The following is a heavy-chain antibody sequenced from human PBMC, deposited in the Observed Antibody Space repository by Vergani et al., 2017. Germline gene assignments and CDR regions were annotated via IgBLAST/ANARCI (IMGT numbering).Heavy chain of an antibody. D-gene: IGHD2-15*01. CDR2: ISYDGSNK. V-gene: IGHV3-30-3*01. Sequence: QVQLVESGGGVVQPGRSLRLSCAASGFTFSSYAMHWVRQAPGKGLAWVAVISYDGSNKYYADSVKGRFTISRDNSKNTLYLQMNSLRAEDTAVYYCARGGLGYCSGGSCYHKYNWFDPWGQGTLVTVSS. CDR3: ARGGLGYCSGGSCYHKYNWFDP. J-gene: IGHJ5*02. CDR1: GFTFSSYA.